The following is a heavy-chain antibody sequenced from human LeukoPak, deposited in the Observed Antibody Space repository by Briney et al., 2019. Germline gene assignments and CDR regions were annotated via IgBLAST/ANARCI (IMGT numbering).Heavy chain of an antibody. CDR2: FDPGDGET. J-gene: IGHJ6*03. CDR1: GYTLTELS. CDR3: ARDPYSGSYGNYYYYFMDV. Sequence: ASVKVSCKVSGYTLTELSMHWVRQAPGKGLEWMGGFDPGDGETIYAQKFQGRVTMTEDTSTDTAYMELSSLRSEDTAVYYCARDPYSGSYGNYYYYFMDVWGKGTTVTISS. D-gene: IGHD1-26*01. V-gene: IGHV1-24*01.